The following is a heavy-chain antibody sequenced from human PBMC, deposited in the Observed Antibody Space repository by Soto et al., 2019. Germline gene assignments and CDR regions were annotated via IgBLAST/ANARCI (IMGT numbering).Heavy chain of an antibody. V-gene: IGHV6-1*01. CDR3: ARAAIPGIAAAGASDP. CDR2: TYYRSKWYN. CDR1: GDSVSSNSAA. J-gene: IGHJ5*02. D-gene: IGHD6-13*01. Sequence: SQTLSLTCAISGDSVSSNSAAWNWIRQSPSRGLEWLGRTYYRSKWYNDYAVSVKSRITINPDTSKNQFSLQLNSVTPEDTAVYYCARAAIPGIAAAGASDPWGQGPLVTLSS.